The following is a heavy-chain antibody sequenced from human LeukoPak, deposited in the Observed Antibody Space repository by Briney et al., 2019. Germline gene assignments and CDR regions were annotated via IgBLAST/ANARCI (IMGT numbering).Heavy chain of an antibody. CDR1: GFTFSSST. CDR3: ARVSWSGYQHYFYYMDV. D-gene: IGHD3-3*01. V-gene: IGHV3-21*01. Sequence: GGSLRLSCAASGFTFSSSTMNWVRQAAGKGLEWVAPISGSKSYINYADSMKGRFTISRDNDKNSLYLQIYRLRAEDTAVYYCARVSWSGYQHYFYYMDVWGKGTTVTVSS. CDR2: ISGSKSYI. J-gene: IGHJ6*03.